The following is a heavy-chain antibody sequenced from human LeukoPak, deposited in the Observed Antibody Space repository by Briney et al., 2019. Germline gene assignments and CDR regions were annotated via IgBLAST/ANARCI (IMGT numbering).Heavy chain of an antibody. CDR3: ARVKAKFGELLASDY. J-gene: IGHJ4*02. CDR2: ISTSGGTI. CDR1: GFTFNNYE. V-gene: IGHV3-48*03. Sequence: PGGSLRLSCAASGFTFNNYEMNWVRQAPGKGLEWVSYISTSGGTIYYADSVKGRFTISRDNAKNSLYLQMKSLRAEDTAVYYCARVKAKFGELLASDYWGQGTLVTVYS. D-gene: IGHD3-10*01.